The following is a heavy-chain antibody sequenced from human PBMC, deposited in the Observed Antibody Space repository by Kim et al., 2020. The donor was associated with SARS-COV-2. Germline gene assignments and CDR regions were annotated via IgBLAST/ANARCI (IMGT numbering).Heavy chain of an antibody. Sequence: GGSLRLSCTASGFTFGDYAMSWFRQAPGKGLEWVGFIRSKAYGGTTEYAASVKGRFTISRDDSKSIAYLQMNSLKTEDTAVYYCTRDSTVLVLSPWDYYYGMDVWGQGTTVTVSS. D-gene: IGHD4-17*01. CDR2: IRSKAYGGTT. J-gene: IGHJ6*02. CDR1: GFTFGDYA. V-gene: IGHV3-49*03. CDR3: TRDSTVLVLSPWDYYYGMDV.